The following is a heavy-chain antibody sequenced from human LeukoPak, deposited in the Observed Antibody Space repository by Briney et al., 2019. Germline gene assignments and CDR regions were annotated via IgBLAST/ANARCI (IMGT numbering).Heavy chain of an antibody. CDR3: ARDGGSGFDY. CDR1: GFTFSSYA. Sequence: GGSLRLSCAASGFTFSSYAMSWVRQAPGKGLEWVSGISGSGDNTYYADSVKGRFTISRDNSKNTLYLQMNSLRAEDTAVYYCARDGGSGFDYWGQGTLVTVSS. V-gene: IGHV3-23*01. CDR2: ISGSGDNT. D-gene: IGHD2-15*01. J-gene: IGHJ4*02.